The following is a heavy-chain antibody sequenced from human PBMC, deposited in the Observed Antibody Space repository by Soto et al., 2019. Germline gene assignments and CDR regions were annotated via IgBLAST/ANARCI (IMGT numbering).Heavy chain of an antibody. CDR3: ARDHSSGYYCDY. CDR1: GFTLSSYW. V-gene: IGHV3-7*01. CDR2: IKQDGSEK. D-gene: IGHD3-22*01. J-gene: IGHJ4*02. Sequence: EVQLVESGGGLVQPGGSLRLSCAASGFTLSSYWMSWVRQAPGKGLEWVANIKQDGSEKYYVDSVKGRFTISRDNAKKSLYLQMNSLRAEDTAVYYCARDHSSGYYCDYWGQGTLVTVSS.